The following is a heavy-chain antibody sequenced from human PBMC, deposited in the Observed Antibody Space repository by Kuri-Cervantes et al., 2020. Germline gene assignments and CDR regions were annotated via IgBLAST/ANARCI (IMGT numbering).Heavy chain of an antibody. CDR1: GYTFTYRY. Sequence: SVKVSCKASGYTFTYRYLHWVRQAPGQALEWMGWITPFNGNTNYAQKFQGRVTMTTDTSTSTAYMELRSLRSDDTAVYYCARDKGYCSGGSCYSVHYFYYMDVWGKGTTVTVSS. D-gene: IGHD2-15*01. J-gene: IGHJ6*03. V-gene: IGHV1-45*02. CDR3: ARDKGYCSGGSCYSVHYFYYMDV. CDR2: ITPFNGNT.